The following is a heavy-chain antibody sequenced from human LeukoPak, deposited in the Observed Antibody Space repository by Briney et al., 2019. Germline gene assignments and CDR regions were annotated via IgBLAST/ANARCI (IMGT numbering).Heavy chain of an antibody. CDR1: GGSISSSSYY. CDR2: IYYSGST. D-gene: IGHD2/OR15-2a*01. J-gene: IGHJ4*02. CDR3: ASGTTYSRDDY. V-gene: IGHV4-39*01. Sequence: SETLSLTCTVSGGSISSSSYYWGWIRQPPGKGLEWIGNIYYSGSTYYNPSLKSRVTISVDTAKNQFSLKLSSVTAADTAVYYCASGTTYSRDDYWGQGSLVTVSS.